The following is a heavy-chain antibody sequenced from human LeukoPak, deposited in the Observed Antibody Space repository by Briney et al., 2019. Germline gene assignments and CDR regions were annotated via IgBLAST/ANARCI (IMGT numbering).Heavy chain of an antibody. V-gene: IGHV4-39*07. Sequence: PSETLSLTCTVSGGSISSSSYYWGWIRQPPGKGLEWIGSIYYSGSTYYNPSLKSRVTISVDTSKNQFSLKLSSVTAADTAVYYCARDTIAVAGTSYYYYMDVWGKGTTVTVSS. CDR2: IYYSGST. D-gene: IGHD6-19*01. CDR1: GGSISSSSYY. J-gene: IGHJ6*03. CDR3: ARDTIAVAGTSYYYYMDV.